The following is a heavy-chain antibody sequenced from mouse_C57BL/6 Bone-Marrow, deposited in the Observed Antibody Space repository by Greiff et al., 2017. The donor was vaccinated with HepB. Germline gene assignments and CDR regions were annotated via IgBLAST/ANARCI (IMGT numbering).Heavy chain of an antibody. CDR1: GYTFTSYW. Sequence: VQLQQPGAELVMPGASVKLSCKASGYTFTSYWMHWVKQRPGQGLEWIGEIDPSDSYTNYNQKFKGKSTLTVDKSSSTAYMQISSLTSEDSAVYYCAREFPYYYGSSYDYAMDYWGQGTSVTVSS. D-gene: IGHD1-1*01. J-gene: IGHJ4*01. V-gene: IGHV1-69*01. CDR2: IDPSDSYT. CDR3: AREFPYYYGSSYDYAMDY.